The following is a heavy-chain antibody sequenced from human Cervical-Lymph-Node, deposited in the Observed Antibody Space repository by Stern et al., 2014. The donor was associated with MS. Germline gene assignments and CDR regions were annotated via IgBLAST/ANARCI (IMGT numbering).Heavy chain of an antibody. CDR1: GYSFSSYW. D-gene: IGHD6-19*01. J-gene: IGHJ4*02. Sequence: EVQLVQSGPEVKKPGESLRISCKGSGYSFSSYWIGWVRQMPGRGLEGMAIIYPGDSDTRYSPSFQGQVTVSADTSISTAYLQWSSLQASDTAIYLCARLLGGWEGSPFDYWGQGTLVTVSS. V-gene: IGHV5-51*01. CDR2: IYPGDSDT. CDR3: ARLLGGWEGSPFDY.